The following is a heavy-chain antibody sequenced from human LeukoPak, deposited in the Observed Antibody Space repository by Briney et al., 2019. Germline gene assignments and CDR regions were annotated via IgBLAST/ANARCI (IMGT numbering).Heavy chain of an antibody. V-gene: IGHV4-59*11. J-gene: IGHJ4*02. D-gene: IGHD3-10*01. CDR2: IYYNGII. CDR3: AGSGGLANTGAVFDY. CDR1: GDSITNHY. Sequence: PSETLSLTCIVSGDSITNHYWSLIRLPPGKGLEWIGYIYYNGIINYNPSLKSRVTISVDTSKNQFSMKLNSVTAADTAVYYCAGSGGLANTGAVFDYWGQGTLVTVSS.